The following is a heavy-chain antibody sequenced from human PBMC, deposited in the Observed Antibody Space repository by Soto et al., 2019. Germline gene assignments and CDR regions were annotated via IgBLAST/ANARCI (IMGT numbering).Heavy chain of an antibody. V-gene: IGHV4-34*01. D-gene: IGHD2-2*01. Sequence: TLSLTCAVNGGSFSGYYWSWIRQPPGKGLEWIGEINHSGSTNYNPSLKSRVTISVDTSKNQFSLKLSSVTAADTAVYYCASARIVVVPAAMDWFDPWGQGTLVTVSS. CDR2: INHSGST. CDR1: GGSFSGYY. CDR3: ASARIVVVPAAMDWFDP. J-gene: IGHJ5*02.